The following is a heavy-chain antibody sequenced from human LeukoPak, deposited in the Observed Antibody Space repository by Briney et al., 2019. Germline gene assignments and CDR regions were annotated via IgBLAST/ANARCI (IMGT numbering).Heavy chain of an antibody. V-gene: IGHV4-61*02. J-gene: IGHJ4*02. CDR1: GGSISSASYY. CDR2: IYTSGST. Sequence: PSETQSLTCTVSGGSISSASYYWSWIRQPAGKGLEWIGRIYTSGSTNYNPSLKSRVTISVDTSKNQFSLKLSSVTAADTAVYYCAMRERLAAAFDYWGQGTLVTVSS. CDR3: AMRERLAAAFDY. D-gene: IGHD6-13*01.